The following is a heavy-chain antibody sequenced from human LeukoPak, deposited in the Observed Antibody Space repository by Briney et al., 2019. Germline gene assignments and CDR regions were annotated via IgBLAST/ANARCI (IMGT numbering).Heavy chain of an antibody. J-gene: IGHJ6*02. CDR2: VSFDERSY. CDR1: GFSFSTYA. D-gene: IGHD3-22*01. V-gene: IGHV3-30*04. CDR3: AKDGRITMIVVDYYYGMDV. Sequence: GRSLRLSCAASGFSFSTYAMHWVRQAPGQGLEWVAAVSFDERSYYYADSAKGRFSISRDNSKNTLYLQMNSLRAEDTAVYYCAKDGRITMIVVDYYYGMDVWGQGTTVTVSS.